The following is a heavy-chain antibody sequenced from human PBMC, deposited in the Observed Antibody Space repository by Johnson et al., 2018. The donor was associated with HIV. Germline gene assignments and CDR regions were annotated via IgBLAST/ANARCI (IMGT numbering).Heavy chain of an antibody. D-gene: IGHD3-3*01. V-gene: IGHV3-64*01. CDR3: VKDIQVGVSDAFDI. CDR2: ISSTGGST. Sequence: VQLVESGGGLVQPGGSLRLSCAASGFTFSSYAMHWVRQAPGKGLEYVSAISSTGGSTSYANSVKGRFTISRNNSKNSLYLQMSSLRTEDTALYYCVKDIQVGVSDAFDIWGQGTTVTVSS. CDR1: GFTFSSYA. J-gene: IGHJ3*02.